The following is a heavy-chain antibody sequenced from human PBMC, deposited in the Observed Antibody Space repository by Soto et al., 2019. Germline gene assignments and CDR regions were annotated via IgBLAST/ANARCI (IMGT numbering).Heavy chain of an antibody. V-gene: IGHV3-15*07. Sequence: GGSLRLSCAASGFTFSNAWMNWVRQAPGKGLEWVGRIKSKTDGGTTDYAAPVKGRFTISRDDSKNTLYLQMNSLKTEDTAVYYCTTDRIYGDYVYYGMDVWGQGTTVTVSS. CDR2: IKSKTDGGTT. J-gene: IGHJ6*02. D-gene: IGHD4-17*01. CDR3: TTDRIYGDYVYYGMDV. CDR1: GFTFSNAW.